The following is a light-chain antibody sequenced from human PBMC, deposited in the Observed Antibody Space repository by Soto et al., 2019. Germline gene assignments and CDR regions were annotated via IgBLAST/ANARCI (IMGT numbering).Light chain of an antibody. CDR1: QSISNS. CDR3: QQRSDWPSWT. V-gene: IGKV3-11*01. J-gene: IGKJ1*01. CDR2: DAS. Sequence: EVVLTQSPATLFLSPGEKATLSCRASQSISNSLAWYQQKPGQSPRLLTYDASPRATGIPARFSGSGSGTDFTLTVSSLETEDFAVYYCQQRSDWPSWTFGQGTKVEIK.